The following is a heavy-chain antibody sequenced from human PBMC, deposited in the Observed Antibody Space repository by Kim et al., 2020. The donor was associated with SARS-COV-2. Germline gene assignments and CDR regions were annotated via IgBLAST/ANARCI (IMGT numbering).Heavy chain of an antibody. CDR3: ASCSGGSCPFDY. Sequence: ESLKISCKGSGYSFTSYWISWVRQMPGKGLEWMGRIDPSDSYTNYSPSFQGHVTISADKSISTAYLQWSSLKASDTAMYYCASCSGGSCPFDYWGQGTLVTVSS. D-gene: IGHD2-15*01. CDR1: GYSFTSYW. CDR2: IDPSDSYT. J-gene: IGHJ4*02. V-gene: IGHV5-10-1*01.